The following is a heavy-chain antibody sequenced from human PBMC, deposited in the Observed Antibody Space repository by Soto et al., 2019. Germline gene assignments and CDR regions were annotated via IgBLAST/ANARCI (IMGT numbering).Heavy chain of an antibody. D-gene: IGHD5-12*01. CDR3: AKVKTWTYLDY. CDR1: GFTVSRYA. J-gene: IGHJ4*02. Sequence: GGSLRLSCAASGFTVSRYAMTWVRQAPGRGLEWVSAISGSGDTTYYAYSVKGRVTNSRDNSKNTLYLQMNSLRAEDTAVYYCAKVKTWTYLDYWGQGTLVTVSS. V-gene: IGHV3-23*01. CDR2: ISGSGDTT.